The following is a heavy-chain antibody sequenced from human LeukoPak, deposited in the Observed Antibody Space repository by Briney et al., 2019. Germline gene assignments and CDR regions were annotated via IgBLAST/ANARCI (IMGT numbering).Heavy chain of an antibody. CDR1: GGSFSGYY. J-gene: IGHJ3*02. V-gene: IGHV4-34*01. CDR3: ATDYYDSSGFAFDI. D-gene: IGHD3-22*01. CDR2: INHSGST. Sequence: SETLSPTCAVYGGSFSGYYWSWIRQPPGKGLEWIGEINHSGSTNYNPSLKSRVTISVDTSKNQFSLKLSSVTAADTAVYYCATDYYDSSGFAFDIWGQGTMVTVSS.